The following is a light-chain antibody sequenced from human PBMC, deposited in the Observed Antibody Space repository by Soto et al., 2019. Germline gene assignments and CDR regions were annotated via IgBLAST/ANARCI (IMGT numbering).Light chain of an antibody. Sequence: LTQPASVSGSPGQSITISCTGTSSDVGGYNYVSWYQQHPGKAPKLMIYDVSNRPSGVSNRFSGSKSGNTASLTISGLQAEDEADYYCSSYTSSSDYVFGTGTKVTVL. J-gene: IGLJ1*01. V-gene: IGLV2-14*01. CDR3: SSYTSSSDYV. CDR2: DVS. CDR1: SSDVGGYNY.